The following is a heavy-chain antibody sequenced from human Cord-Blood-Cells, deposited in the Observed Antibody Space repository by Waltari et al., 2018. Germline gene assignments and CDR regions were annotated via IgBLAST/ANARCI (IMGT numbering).Heavy chain of an antibody. CDR1: GGSISSSSYY. V-gene: IGHV4-39*01. CDR2: IYYSGST. CDR3: ARHPNDMGSGSYYNWYFDL. J-gene: IGHJ2*01. Sequence: QLQLQESGPGLVKPSETLSLTCTVSGGSISSSSYYWGWLRQPPGTGLEWIGSIYYSGSTYYNPSLKSRVTISVDTSKNQFSLKLSSVTAADTAVYYCARHPNDMGSGSYYNWYFDLWGRGTLVTVSS. D-gene: IGHD3-10*01.